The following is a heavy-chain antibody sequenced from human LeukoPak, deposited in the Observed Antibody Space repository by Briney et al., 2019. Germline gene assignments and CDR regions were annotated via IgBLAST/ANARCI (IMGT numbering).Heavy chain of an antibody. Sequence: PGGSLRLSCAASGFTVSSNYMSWVRQAPGKGLEWVSAISGSGGSTYYADSVKGRFTISRDNSKNTLYLQMNSLRAEDTAVYYCAKGYCSSTSCYRWYYYMDVWGKGTTVTVSS. V-gene: IGHV3-23*01. D-gene: IGHD2-2*02. J-gene: IGHJ6*03. CDR3: AKGYCSSTSCYRWYYYMDV. CDR2: ISGSGGST. CDR1: GFTVSSNY.